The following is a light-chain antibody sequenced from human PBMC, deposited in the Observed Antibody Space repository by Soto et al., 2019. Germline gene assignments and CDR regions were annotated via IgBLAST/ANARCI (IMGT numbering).Light chain of an antibody. Sequence: GDRVTITCRASQSISSWLAWYQQKPGKAPKLLIYDASSLESGVPSRFSGSGSATEFTLTISSLQPDDFATYYCQQYNSYPLTFGQGTKVEIK. CDR2: DAS. J-gene: IGKJ1*01. V-gene: IGKV1-5*01. CDR1: QSISSW. CDR3: QQYNSYPLT.